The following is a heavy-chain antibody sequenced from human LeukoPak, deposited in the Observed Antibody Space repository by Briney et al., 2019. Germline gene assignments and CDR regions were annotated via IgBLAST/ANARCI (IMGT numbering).Heavy chain of an antibody. V-gene: IGHV4-34*01. CDR2: INHSGST. CDR1: GGSFSGYY. Sequence: SETLSLTCAVYGGSFSGYYWSWIRQPPGKGLEWIGEINHSGSTNYNPPLKSRVTISVDTSKNQFSLKLSSVTAADTAVYYCARGNYYDPYYFDYWGQGTLVTVSS. J-gene: IGHJ4*02. CDR3: ARGNYYDPYYFDY. D-gene: IGHD3-22*01.